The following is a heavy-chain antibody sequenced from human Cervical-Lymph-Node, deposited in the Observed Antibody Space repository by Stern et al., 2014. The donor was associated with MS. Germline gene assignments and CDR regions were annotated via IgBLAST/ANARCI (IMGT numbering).Heavy chain of an antibody. J-gene: IGHJ3*02. CDR3: ARGKTNEKTDALDI. V-gene: IGHV7-4-1*02. CDR1: GYIFTSYA. Sequence: VHLVESGSELKKPGASVKVSCKASGYIFTSYAMNWVRQAPGQGLEWMGWINTNTGNPTYAQGFTGRFVFSLDTSVSTAHLQISSLKAEDTAMYYCARGKTNEKTDALDIWGQGTKVTVSS. D-gene: IGHD1-1*01. CDR2: INTNTGNP.